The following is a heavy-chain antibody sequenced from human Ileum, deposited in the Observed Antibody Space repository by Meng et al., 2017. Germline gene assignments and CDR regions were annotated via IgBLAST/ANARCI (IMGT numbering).Heavy chain of an antibody. Sequence: GGSLRLSCVASGVTFSDDPMDWVRQAPGKGLEWVSYIGRSGGPIYYADSVKGRFTISRDNGENSLYLQMDSLTVEDTAVYYCVRDGDSGGNYENWGQGTLVTGSS. CDR1: GVTFSDDP. CDR2: IGRSGGPI. CDR3: VRDGDSGGNYEN. D-gene: IGHD4-23*01. J-gene: IGHJ4*02. V-gene: IGHV3-48*03.